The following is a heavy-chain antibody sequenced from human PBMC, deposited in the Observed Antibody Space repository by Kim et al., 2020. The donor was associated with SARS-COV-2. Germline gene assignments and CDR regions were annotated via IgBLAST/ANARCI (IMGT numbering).Heavy chain of an antibody. CDR3: ARGVRYHGPFDP. J-gene: IGHJ5*02. V-gene: IGHV1-69*13. CDR2: IIPIFGTA. D-gene: IGHD4-17*01. Sequence: SVKVSCKASGGTFSSYAISWVRQAPGQGLEWMGGIIPIFGTANYAQKFQGRVTITADESTSTAYMELSSLRSEDTAVYYCARGVRYHGPFDPWGQGTLVTVSS. CDR1: GGTFSSYA.